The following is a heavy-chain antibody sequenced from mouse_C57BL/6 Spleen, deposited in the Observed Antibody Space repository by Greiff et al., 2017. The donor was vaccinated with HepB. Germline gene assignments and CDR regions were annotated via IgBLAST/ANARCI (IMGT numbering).Heavy chain of an antibody. CDR1: GFSLSTSGMG. CDR2: IYWDDDK. Sequence: QVQLKESGPGILQSSQTLSLTCSFSGFSLSTSGMGVSWIRQPSGKGLEWLAHIYWDDDKRYNPSLKSRLTISKDTSRNQVFLKITSVDTADTATYYCARRGFYYYGSSGYYFDYWGQGTTLTVSS. V-gene: IGHV8-12*01. CDR3: ARRGFYYYGSSGYYFDY. D-gene: IGHD1-1*01. J-gene: IGHJ2*01.